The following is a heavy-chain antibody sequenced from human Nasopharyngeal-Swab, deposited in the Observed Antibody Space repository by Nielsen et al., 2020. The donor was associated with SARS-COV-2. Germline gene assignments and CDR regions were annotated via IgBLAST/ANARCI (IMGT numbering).Heavy chain of an antibody. J-gene: IGHJ6*03. D-gene: IGHD1-26*01. CDR2: INTDGSST. V-gene: IGHV3-74*01. CDR3: ARASYRGYYYMDV. Sequence: ERQMHGKGLLWVSRINTDGSSTPYADSVKGRSTISRDNAKNTLYLQMNSLRAEDTAVYYCARASYRGYYYMDVWGKGTTVTVSS.